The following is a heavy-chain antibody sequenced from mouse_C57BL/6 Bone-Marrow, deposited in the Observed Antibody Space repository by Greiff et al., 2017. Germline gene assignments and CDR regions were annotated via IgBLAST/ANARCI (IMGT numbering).Heavy chain of an antibody. CDR1: GYSITSGYD. J-gene: IGHJ2*01. CDR2: ISYSGST. Sequence: DVQLQESGPGMVKPSQSLSLTCTVTGYSITSGYDWHWIRHFPGNHLEWRGYISYSGSTNYNPSLKSRISITHDTSKNHFFLKLNSVTTENTATYDCAREYDGFCDYWGQGTTLTVSS. D-gene: IGHD2-3*01. V-gene: IGHV3-1*01. CDR3: AREYDGFCDY.